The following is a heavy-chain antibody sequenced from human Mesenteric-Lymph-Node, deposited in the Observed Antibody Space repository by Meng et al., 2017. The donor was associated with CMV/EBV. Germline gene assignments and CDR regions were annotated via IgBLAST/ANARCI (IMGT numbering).Heavy chain of an antibody. D-gene: IGHD3-10*01. J-gene: IGHJ4*02. Sequence: SETLSLTCTVSGGSVNSASHYWSWVRQPPGKRLEWIGYVYYSGSISYNPSLKSRVTISIDTSKNQFSLKLTSVTAADTAVYYCARDFRGLNYALDYWGQGTLVTVSS. V-gene: IGHV4-61*01. CDR1: GGSVNSASHY. CDR3: ARDFRGLNYALDY. CDR2: VYYSGSI.